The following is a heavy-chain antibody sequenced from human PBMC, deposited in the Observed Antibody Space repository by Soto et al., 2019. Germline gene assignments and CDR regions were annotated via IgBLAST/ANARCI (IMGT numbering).Heavy chain of an antibody. D-gene: IGHD6-13*01. Sequence: QVLLVQSSAEVKKPGSSVKVSCKASGGTFTSTAFSWVRQAPGQGLEWMGGIIPVLGTPNYAQKFQARLTVTADASTTTVQMELSSLRSDDTAVYYCASSAGLDHLLNYYGLNVWGQGTTGTVSS. CDR1: GGTFTSTA. J-gene: IGHJ6*02. V-gene: IGHV1-69*01. CDR2: IIPVLGTP. CDR3: ASSAGLDHLLNYYGLNV.